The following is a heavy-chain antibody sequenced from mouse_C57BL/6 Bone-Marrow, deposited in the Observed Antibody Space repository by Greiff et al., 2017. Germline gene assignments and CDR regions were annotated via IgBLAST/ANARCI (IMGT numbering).Heavy chain of an antibody. CDR1: GFSLSTSGMG. V-gene: IGHV8-12*01. D-gene: IGHD2-1*01. J-gene: IGHJ1*03. CDR3: ARRRGDGNYSYWYFDV. Sequence: ESGPGILQSSQTLSLTCSFSGFSLSTSGMGVSWIRQPSGKGLEWLAHIYWDDDKRYNPSLKSRLTISKDTSRNQVFLKITSVDTADTATYYGARRRGDGNYSYWYFDVWGTGTTVTVSS. CDR2: IYWDDDK.